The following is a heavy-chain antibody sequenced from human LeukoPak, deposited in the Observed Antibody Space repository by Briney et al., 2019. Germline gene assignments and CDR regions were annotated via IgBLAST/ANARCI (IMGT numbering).Heavy chain of an antibody. D-gene: IGHD3-3*01. CDR2: IYYSGST. Sequence: PSETLSLTCTVSGGSISSYYWSWIRQPPGKGLEWIGYIYYSGSTNYNPSLKSRVTISVDTSKNQFSLKLSSVTAADTAAYYCARQFWSGDNFDYWGQGTLVTVSS. J-gene: IGHJ4*02. CDR1: GGSISSYY. V-gene: IGHV4-59*01. CDR3: ARQFWSGDNFDY.